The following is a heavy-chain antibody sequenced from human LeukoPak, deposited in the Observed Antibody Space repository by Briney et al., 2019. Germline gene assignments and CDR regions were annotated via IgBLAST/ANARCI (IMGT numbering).Heavy chain of an antibody. V-gene: IGHV3-13*01. D-gene: IGHD3-10*01. CDR2: IGTAGGT. Sequence: PGGSLRLSCAASGFTFSSYDMHWVRQAPGKGLEWVSAIGTAGGTYYPGSVKGRFTISRENAKNSLYLQMNSLRAGDTAVYYCARSLWYYYGSGSYRGWYFDLWGRGTLVTVSS. J-gene: IGHJ2*01. CDR1: GFTFSSYD. CDR3: ARSLWYYYGSGSYRGWYFDL.